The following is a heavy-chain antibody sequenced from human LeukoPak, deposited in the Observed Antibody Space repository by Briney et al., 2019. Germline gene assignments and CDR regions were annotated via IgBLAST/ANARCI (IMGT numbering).Heavy chain of an antibody. Sequence: GGSLRLSCTGSGFTLGDYAMTWVRQAPGKGLEWVGFIRSKAFGGTTEYAASVKGTFIISRDDSKSIAYLQVNSLKTEDTAVYYCARLVYCSGASCYFDPWGQGTLVTVSS. CDR1: GFTLGDYA. CDR3: ARLVYCSGASCYFDP. V-gene: IGHV3-49*04. D-gene: IGHD2-15*01. CDR2: IRSKAFGGTT. J-gene: IGHJ5*02.